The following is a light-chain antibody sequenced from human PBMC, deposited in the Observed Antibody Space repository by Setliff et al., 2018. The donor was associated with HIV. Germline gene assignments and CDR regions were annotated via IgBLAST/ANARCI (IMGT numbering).Light chain of an antibody. CDR1: SSDVGGYNY. CDR3: FSYAGSNNFV. J-gene: IGLJ1*01. CDR2: EVT. Sequence: QSVLTQPPSASGSPGQSLTISCTGSSSDVGGYNYVSWYQQHPGKAPKLMIYEVTKRPSGVPDRFSGSKSGNTASLTISGLQAEDESDYYCFSYAGSNNFVFGTGTKVTVL. V-gene: IGLV2-8*01.